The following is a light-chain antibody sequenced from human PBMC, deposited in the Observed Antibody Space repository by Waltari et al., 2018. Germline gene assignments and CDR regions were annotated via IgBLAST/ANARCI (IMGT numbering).Light chain of an antibody. CDR1: SSDVGGYNY. CDR3: SSYTSSNTGV. Sequence: HSALTQPASLSGSPGQSITISCTGTSSDVGGYNYVSWYQQHPGKAPKLMIYDVSNRPSGVSNRFSGSKSGNTASLTISGLQAEDEADYYCSSYTSSNTGVFGGGTKLTVL. CDR2: DVS. J-gene: IGLJ3*02. V-gene: IGLV2-14*03.